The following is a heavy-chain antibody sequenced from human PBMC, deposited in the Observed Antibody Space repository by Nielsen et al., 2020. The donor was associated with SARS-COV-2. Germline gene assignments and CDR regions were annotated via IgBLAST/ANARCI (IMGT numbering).Heavy chain of an antibody. CDR2: INVGNGNT. V-gene: IGHV1-3*01. CDR3: AGERSREYGIDV. D-gene: IGHD1-26*01. Sequence: ASVKVSCKASGYTFTSYAMHWVRQAPGQRLEWMGWINVGNGNTKYSQKFQGRVTFTRDTSASTAYMELSSLRFEDTAVYYCAGERSREYGIDVWGQGTTVTVSS. CDR1: GYTFTSYA. J-gene: IGHJ6*02.